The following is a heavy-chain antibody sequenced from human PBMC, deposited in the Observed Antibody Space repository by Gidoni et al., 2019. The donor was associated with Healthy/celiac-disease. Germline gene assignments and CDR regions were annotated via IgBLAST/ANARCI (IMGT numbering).Heavy chain of an antibody. J-gene: IGHJ6*03. CDR3: ARDGKVLWFGDNYYMDV. CDR2: INPSGGST. D-gene: IGHD3-10*01. CDR1: GYTFTRSY. Sequence: QVQLVQSGAEVKKPGASVKVSCKASGYTFTRSYMYWVRQAPGQGLEWMGIINPSGGSTSYEQKFQGRVTMTRDTSTSTVYMELSSLRSEDTAVYYCARDGKVLWFGDNYYMDVWGKGTTVTVSS. V-gene: IGHV1-46*01.